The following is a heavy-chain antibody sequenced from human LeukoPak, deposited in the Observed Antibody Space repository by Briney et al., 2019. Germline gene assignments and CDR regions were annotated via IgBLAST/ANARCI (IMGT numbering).Heavy chain of an antibody. V-gene: IGHV3-9*01. D-gene: IGHD6-19*01. CDR3: AKSAPSSVAGNFDY. J-gene: IGHJ4*02. CDR2: ISWNSGII. CDR1: GFTFDDYA. Sequence: PGGSLRLSCAASGFTFDDYAMHWVRQAPGKGLEWVSGISWNSGIIGYADSVKGRFTISRDNAKNSLYLQMNSLRAEDTALYYCAKSAPSSVAGNFDYWGQGTLVTVSS.